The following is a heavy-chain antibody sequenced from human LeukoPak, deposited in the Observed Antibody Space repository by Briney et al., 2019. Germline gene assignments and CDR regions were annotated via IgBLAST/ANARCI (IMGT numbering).Heavy chain of an antibody. CDR3: ARYCTGGSCRNFYYYGMDV. J-gene: IGHJ6*02. CDR2: ISGGGGST. V-gene: IGHV3-23*01. CDR1: GFTFSSYA. D-gene: IGHD2-15*01. Sequence: GWSLRLSCAASGFTFSSYAMSWVRQAPGKGLEWVSAISGGGGSTYYADSVKGRFTISRDNSKNTLYLQMNSLRAEDTAVYYCARYCTGGSCRNFYYYGMDVWGQGTTVTVSS.